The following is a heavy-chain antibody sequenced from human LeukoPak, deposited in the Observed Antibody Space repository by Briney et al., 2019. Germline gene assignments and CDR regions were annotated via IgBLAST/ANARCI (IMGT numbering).Heavy chain of an antibody. J-gene: IGHJ4*02. CDR2: VTSSGSST. CDR1: GFSISDHY. Sequence: GGSLRLSCAASGFSISDHYMSWIRQSPGKGLEWISYVTSSGSSTKYADSVKGRFTTSRDNAKNSVALQMNSLRAEDTAVYYCARERRGSYYAFESWGQGTLVTVSS. D-gene: IGHD3-10*01. CDR3: ARERRGSYYAFES. V-gene: IGHV3-11*05.